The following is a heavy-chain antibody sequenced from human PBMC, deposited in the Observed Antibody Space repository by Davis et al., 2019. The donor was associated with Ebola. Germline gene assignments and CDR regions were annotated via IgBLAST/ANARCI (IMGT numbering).Heavy chain of an antibody. CDR3: ARDVARIMTNWFDP. D-gene: IGHD3-16*01. CDR2: IFDTGRT. V-gene: IGHV4-59*11. J-gene: IGHJ5*02. Sequence: SETLSLTCTVSGGSMSSRYWIWIRQPPGKGLQWIGHIFDTGRTTYNPSLKSRVTISVDTSKNQFSLKLSSVTAADTAVYYCARDVARIMTNWFDPWGQGTLVTVSS. CDR1: GGSMSSRY.